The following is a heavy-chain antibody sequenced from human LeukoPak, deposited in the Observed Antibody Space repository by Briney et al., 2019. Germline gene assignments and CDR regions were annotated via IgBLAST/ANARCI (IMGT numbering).Heavy chain of an antibody. Sequence: ASVKVSCKASGGTFSSYAISWVRQAPGQGLEWMGGIIPIFGTANYAQKFQGRVTITADESTSTAYMELSSLRAEDTAVYYCARDEHVLLWFGELQNYYGMDVWGQGTTVTVSS. D-gene: IGHD3-10*01. CDR2: IIPIFGTA. J-gene: IGHJ6*02. CDR1: GGTFSSYA. CDR3: ARDEHVLLWFGELQNYYGMDV. V-gene: IGHV1-69*13.